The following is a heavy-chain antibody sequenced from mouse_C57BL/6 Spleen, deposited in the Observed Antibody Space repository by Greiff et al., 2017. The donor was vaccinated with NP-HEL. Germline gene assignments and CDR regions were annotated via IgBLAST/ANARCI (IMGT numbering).Heavy chain of an antibody. CDR3: AREGTGYAMDY. D-gene: IGHD3-3*01. Sequence: VQLKESGGDLVKPGGSLKLSCAASGFTFSSYGMSWVRQTPDTRLEWVATISSGGSYTYYPDSVKGRFTISRDNAKNTLYLQMSSLKSEDTAMYYCAREGTGYAMDYWGQGTSVTVSS. J-gene: IGHJ4*01. CDR1: GFTFSSYG. CDR2: ISSGGSYT. V-gene: IGHV5-6*01.